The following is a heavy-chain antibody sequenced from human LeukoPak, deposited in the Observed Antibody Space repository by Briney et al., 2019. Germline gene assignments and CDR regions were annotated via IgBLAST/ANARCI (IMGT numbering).Heavy chain of an antibody. CDR1: GYTFTGYY. Sequence: ASAKVSCKASGYTFTGYYMHWVRQAPGQGLEWMGWINPNSGGTNYAQKFQGRVTMTRDTSISTAYMELSRLRSDDTAVYYCRTDRYGDYGDYIDYWGQGTLVTLSS. J-gene: IGHJ4*02. CDR3: RTDRYGDYGDYIDY. D-gene: IGHD4-17*01. V-gene: IGHV1-2*02. CDR2: INPNSGGT.